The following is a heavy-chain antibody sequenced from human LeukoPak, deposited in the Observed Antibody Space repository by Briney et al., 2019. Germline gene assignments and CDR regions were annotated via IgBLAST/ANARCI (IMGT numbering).Heavy chain of an antibody. D-gene: IGHD5-24*01. CDR2: IYYSGST. J-gene: IGHJ6*02. Sequence: PSETLSLTCTVSGGSVSSGSYYWSWIRQPPGKGLEWIGYIYYSGSTNYNPSLKSRVTISVDTSKNQFSLKLSSVTAADTAVYYCARRREMAAITGYYYGMDVWGQGTTVTVSS. V-gene: IGHV4-61*01. CDR1: GGSVSSGSYY. CDR3: ARRREMAAITGYYYGMDV.